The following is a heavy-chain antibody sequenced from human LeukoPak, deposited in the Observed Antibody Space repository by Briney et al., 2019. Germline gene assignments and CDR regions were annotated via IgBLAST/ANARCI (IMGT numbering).Heavy chain of an antibody. Sequence: PSETLSLTCTVSGGSISSYYRSWIRQPAGKGLEWIGRIYTSGSTNYNPSLKSRVTMSVDTSKNQFSLKLSSVTAADTAVYYCARDLGSYYDSSGYYYYGMDVWGQGTTVTVSS. CDR1: GGSISSYY. D-gene: IGHD3-22*01. CDR3: ARDLGSYYDSSGYYYYGMDV. V-gene: IGHV4-4*07. CDR2: IYTSGST. J-gene: IGHJ6*02.